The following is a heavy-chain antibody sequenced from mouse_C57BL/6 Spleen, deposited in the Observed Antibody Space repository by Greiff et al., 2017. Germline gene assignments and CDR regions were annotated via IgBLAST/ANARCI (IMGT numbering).Heavy chain of an antibody. D-gene: IGHD2-1*01. Sequence: EVKLVESGGGLVQPGGSLKLSCAASGFTFSDYYMYWVRQTPEKRLEWVAYISNGGGSTYYPDTVTGRFTISRDNAKNTLYLQMSRLKSEDTAMYYCARQSYGNLWYFDVWGTGTTVTVSS. CDR2: ISNGGGST. CDR3: ARQSYGNLWYFDV. V-gene: IGHV5-12*01. J-gene: IGHJ1*03. CDR1: GFTFSDYY.